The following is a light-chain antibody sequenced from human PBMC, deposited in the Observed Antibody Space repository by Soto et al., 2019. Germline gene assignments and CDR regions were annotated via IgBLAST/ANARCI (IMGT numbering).Light chain of an antibody. V-gene: IGLV2-14*01. J-gene: IGLJ3*02. CDR2: EVS. Sequence: QSALTQPASVSASPGQSITISCTGTHSDVGGYDRVSWSQQHPGKPPKLIIFEVSYRPSGVSNRFSGSKSGNTASLTISGLQPEDEADYYCTSFTSNNTWVFGGGTKLTVL. CDR1: HSDVGGYDR. CDR3: TSFTSNNTWV.